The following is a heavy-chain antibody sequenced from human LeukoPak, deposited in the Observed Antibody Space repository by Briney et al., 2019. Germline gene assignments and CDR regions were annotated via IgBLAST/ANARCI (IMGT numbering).Heavy chain of an antibody. J-gene: IGHJ4*02. Sequence: PGGSLRLSCAASGFTFSSYNMNWVRQAPGKGLEWVGRIKSKTDGGTTDYSAPVKGRFIISRDDSKNTLYLQMNGLKSEDTAIYYCTTLTMIIGTHFDYWGQGTLVTVSS. D-gene: IGHD3-22*01. CDR1: GFTFSSYN. CDR3: TTLTMIIGTHFDY. V-gene: IGHV3-15*01. CDR2: IKSKTDGGTT.